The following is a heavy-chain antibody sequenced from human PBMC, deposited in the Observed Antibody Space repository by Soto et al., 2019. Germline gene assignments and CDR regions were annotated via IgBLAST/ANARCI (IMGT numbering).Heavy chain of an antibody. J-gene: IGHJ6*02. CDR1: GGSIISVGYS. CDR2: IYHSGST. V-gene: IGHV4-30-2*01. CDR3: ARVPDV. Sequence: SETLSLTCAVSGGSIISVGYSWSWIRQPPGKGLEWIGYIYHSGSTYYNPSLKSRVTISVDRSKNQFSLKLSSVTAADTAVYYCARVPDVWGQGTTVTVSS.